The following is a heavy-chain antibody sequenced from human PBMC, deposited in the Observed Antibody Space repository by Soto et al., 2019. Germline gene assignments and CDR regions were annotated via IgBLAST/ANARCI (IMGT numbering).Heavy chain of an antibody. CDR3: AHGFTGGYCSGGSCSYYFAY. D-gene: IGHD2-15*01. V-gene: IGHV2-5*02. Sequence: QITLKESGPTLVKPTQTLTLTCTFSGFSLSTSGVGVGWIRQPPGKALEWLALIYWDDDKRYSPSLKSRLTLTKDTPKTQVVLTMTNMDPVDTATYYCAHGFTGGYCSGGSCSYYFAYWGQGTLVTVSS. CDR2: IYWDDDK. J-gene: IGHJ4*02. CDR1: GFSLSTSGVG.